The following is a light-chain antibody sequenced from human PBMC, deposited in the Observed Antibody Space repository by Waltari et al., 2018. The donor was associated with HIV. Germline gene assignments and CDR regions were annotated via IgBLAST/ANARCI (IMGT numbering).Light chain of an antibody. V-gene: IGLV2-14*01. CDR1: SSDIAAYDH. CDR3: ISFTPYTNHVL. Sequence: QSGLTQPASVTGSPGQSITISCSGSSSDIAAYDHVSWYRQHPGEAPKGMIYSVSKRPSGVSGRLSGSMAGNTASLTISGLQAEDEAGYHCISFTPYTNHVLFGGGTRLTVL. J-gene: IGLJ2*01. CDR2: SVS.